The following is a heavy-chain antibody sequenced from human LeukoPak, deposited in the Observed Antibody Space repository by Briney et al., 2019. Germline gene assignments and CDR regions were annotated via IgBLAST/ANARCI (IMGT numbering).Heavy chain of an antibody. CDR1: GITFSKAW. CDR3: IIDGFLQRWFFDY. J-gene: IGHJ4*02. Sequence: NPGGSLRLSCAASGITFSKAWMSWVRQAPGKGLEWVGRIKSKTDGGTTDYAAPVKGRFTISRDDSTNTLYLQMNSLKTEDTAVYYCIIDGFLQRWFFDYWGQGTLVTVSS. D-gene: IGHD5-18*01. CDR2: IKSKTDGGTT. V-gene: IGHV3-15*01.